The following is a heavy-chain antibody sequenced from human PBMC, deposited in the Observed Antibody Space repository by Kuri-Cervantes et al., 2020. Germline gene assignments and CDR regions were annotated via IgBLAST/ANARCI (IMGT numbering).Heavy chain of an antibody. V-gene: IGHV5-51*01. CDR1: GYIFTTYW. CDR3: ARPKDGWEPRDAFDI. Sequence: GESLKISCKGSGYIFTTYWIGWVRQMPGKGLEWMGIIYPVDSGTRYSPSFQGQVSMSADKAISTAYLQWSSLKASDTAMYYCARPKDGWEPRDAFDIWGQGTMVTVSS. J-gene: IGHJ3*02. CDR2: IYPVDSGT. D-gene: IGHD1-26*01.